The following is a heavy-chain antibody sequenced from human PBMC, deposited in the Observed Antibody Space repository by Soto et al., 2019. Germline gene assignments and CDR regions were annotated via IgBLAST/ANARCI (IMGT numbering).Heavy chain of an antibody. D-gene: IGHD2-2*01. J-gene: IGHJ6*02. Sequence: ASVKVSCKASGYTFTGYYMHWVRQAPGQGLEWMGWINPNSGGTNYAQKFQGWVTMTRDTSISTAYMELSRLRSDDTAVYYCARCPPRYCSSTSCPSYYGMDVWGQGTTVTVSS. CDR2: INPNSGGT. CDR1: GYTFTGYY. V-gene: IGHV1-2*04. CDR3: ARCPPRYCSSTSCPSYYGMDV.